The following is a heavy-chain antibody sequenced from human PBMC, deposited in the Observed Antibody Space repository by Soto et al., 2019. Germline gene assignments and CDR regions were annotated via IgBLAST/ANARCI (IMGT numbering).Heavy chain of an antibody. V-gene: IGHV6-1*01. D-gene: IGHD1-1*01. CDR3: AGTTSHHWLYMDV. CDR1: GDSVSGNSAA. Sequence: SQTLSLTCAISGDSVSGNSAAWNWIRLSPSRGLEWLARTYYRSRWYNDYAVSVRSRITVNADTSKNQFSLQLTSVTPEDTAIYYCAGTTSHHWLYMDVWGRGTTVTV. CDR2: TYYRSRWYN. J-gene: IGHJ6*03.